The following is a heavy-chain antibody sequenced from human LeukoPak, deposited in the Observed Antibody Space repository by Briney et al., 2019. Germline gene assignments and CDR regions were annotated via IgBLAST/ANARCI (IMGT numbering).Heavy chain of an antibody. CDR3: AREGDYGDPHYYFDY. V-gene: IGHV1-2*02. CDR2: INPNSGGT. D-gene: IGHD4-17*01. Sequence: ASVKVSCKASGYTFTGYYMHWVRQAPGQGLEWMGWINPNSGGTNYAQKFQGRVTMTRDTSISTAYMELSRLRSDDTAVYYCAREGDYGDPHYYFDYWGQGTLVTASS. J-gene: IGHJ4*02. CDR1: GYTFTGYY.